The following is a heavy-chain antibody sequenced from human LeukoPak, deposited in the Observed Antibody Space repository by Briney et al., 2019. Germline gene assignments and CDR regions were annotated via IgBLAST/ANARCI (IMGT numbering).Heavy chain of an antibody. V-gene: IGHV1-69*01. CDR1: GGTFSSYA. J-gene: IGHJ4*02. Sequence: SVKVSCKASGGTFSSYAISWVRQAPGQGLEWMGGIIPIFGTANYAQKFQGRVTITADESTSTAYMELSSLRSEDTAVYYCARDQGSSWYSSPNPYYFDYWGQGTLVTVSS. D-gene: IGHD6-13*01. CDR2: IIPIFGTA. CDR3: ARDQGSSWYSSPNPYYFDY.